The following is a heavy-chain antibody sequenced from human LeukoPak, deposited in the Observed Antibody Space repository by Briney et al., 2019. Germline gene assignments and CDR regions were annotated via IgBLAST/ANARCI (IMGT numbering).Heavy chain of an antibody. Sequence: GESLRLSCAASGFTFSSYAMHWVRQAPGKGLEWVAVISYDGSNKYYADSVKGRFTISRDNSKNTLYLQMNSLRAEDTAVYYCARGIGQRGYSSALDYWGQGTLVTVSS. D-gene: IGHD5-18*01. J-gene: IGHJ4*02. CDR3: ARGIGQRGYSSALDY. CDR1: GFTFSSYA. CDR2: ISYDGSNK. V-gene: IGHV3-30-3*01.